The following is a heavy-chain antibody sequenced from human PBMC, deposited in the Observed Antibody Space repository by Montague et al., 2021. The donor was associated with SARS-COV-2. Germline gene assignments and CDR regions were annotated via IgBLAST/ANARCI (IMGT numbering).Heavy chain of an antibody. CDR1: GFPLSSYW. Sequence: SLRLSCAASGFPLSSYWMHWVRQAPVKGLVWVAQINADGSSTNYADSVKGLFTISRDNAKNTLYLQMNSLRAEDTAVYYCTSLARMDYWGQGTLLTVSS. CDR3: TSLARMDY. V-gene: IGHV3-74*01. J-gene: IGHJ4*02. CDR2: INADGSST. D-gene: IGHD2-15*01.